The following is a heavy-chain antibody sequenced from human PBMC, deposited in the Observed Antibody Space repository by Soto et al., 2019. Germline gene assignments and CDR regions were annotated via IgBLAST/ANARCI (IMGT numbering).Heavy chain of an antibody. V-gene: IGHV4-30-4*01. CDR3: ARERYYYYSSGGQEGMDV. CDR1: GGSISSGDYY. Sequence: PSETLSLTCTVSGGSISSGDYYWSWIRQPPGKGLEWIGYIYYSGSTYYNPSLKSRVTISVDTSKNQFSLKLSSVTAADTAVYYCARERYYYYSSGGQEGMDVWGQGTTVTVSS. J-gene: IGHJ6*02. CDR2: IYYSGST. D-gene: IGHD3-22*01.